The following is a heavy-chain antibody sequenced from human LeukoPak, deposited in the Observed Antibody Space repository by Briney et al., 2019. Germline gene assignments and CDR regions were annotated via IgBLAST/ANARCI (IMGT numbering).Heavy chain of an antibody. CDR2: INPNSGGT. J-gene: IGHJ6*03. CDR1: GYTFTGYY. Sequence: ASVKVSCKASGYTFTGYYMHWVRQAPGQGLEWMGWINPNSGGTNYAQKFQGRVTMTRDTSISTVYMEVSRLRSDDTAVYYCARGPWYYGSGSQNYYMDVWGEGTTVTVSS. D-gene: IGHD3-10*01. CDR3: ARGPWYYGSGSQNYYMDV. V-gene: IGHV1-2*02.